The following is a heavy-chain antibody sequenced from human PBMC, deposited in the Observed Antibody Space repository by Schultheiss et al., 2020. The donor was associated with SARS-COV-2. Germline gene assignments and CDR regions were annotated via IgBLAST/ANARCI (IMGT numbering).Heavy chain of an antibody. CDR1: GFTFSSYA. J-gene: IGHJ4*02. Sequence: GGSLRLSCAASGFTFSSYAMHWVRQAPGKGLEWVAVISYDGSNKYYADSVKGRFTISRDNAKNSLYLQMNSLRAEDTAVYYCAKDRPPGVGPGYFDYWGQGTLVTVSS. V-gene: IGHV3-30*07. CDR2: ISYDGSNK. D-gene: IGHD1-14*01. CDR3: AKDRPPGVGPGYFDY.